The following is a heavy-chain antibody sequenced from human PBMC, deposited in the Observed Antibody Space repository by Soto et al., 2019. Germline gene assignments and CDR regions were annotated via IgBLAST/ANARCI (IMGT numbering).Heavy chain of an antibody. V-gene: IGHV1-2*04. CDR1: GYNFNGYY. D-gene: IGHD2-2*01. Sequence: VPLVQSGAEVEKPGASVKVSCKASGYNFNGYYMHLVRPAPGPGLEWVGWINPNRGGTNYAQKFQGWVTMTRDTSISTAYMELSRLRSDDTAVYYCARDRSSTSYRGDAFDIWGQGTMVTVSS. J-gene: IGHJ3*02. CDR3: ARDRSSTSYRGDAFDI. CDR2: INPNRGGT.